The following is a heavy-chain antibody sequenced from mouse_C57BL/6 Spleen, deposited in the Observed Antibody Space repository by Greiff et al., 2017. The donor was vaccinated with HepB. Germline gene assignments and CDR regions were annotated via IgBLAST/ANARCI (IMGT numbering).Heavy chain of an antibody. CDR2: IDPSDSYT. CDR3: ARGSSYHAMDY. D-gene: IGHD1-1*01. V-gene: IGHV1-50*01. Sequence: VQLQQPGAELVKPGASVKLSCKASGYTFTSYWMQWVKQRPGQGLEWIGEIDPSDSYTNCNQKFKGKATLTVDTSSSTAYMQLSSLTSEDSAVYYCARGSSYHAMDYWGQGTSVTVSS. CDR1: GYTFTSYW. J-gene: IGHJ4*01.